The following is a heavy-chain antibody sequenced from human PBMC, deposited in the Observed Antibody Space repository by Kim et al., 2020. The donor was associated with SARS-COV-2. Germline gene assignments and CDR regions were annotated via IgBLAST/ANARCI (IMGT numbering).Heavy chain of an antibody. Sequence: SETLSLTCTVSGGSISSYYWSWIRQPPGKGLEWIAYIYYSGTTNYNPSLKSRVTISVDTSKNQFSLKLSSVTAADTAVYYCARHAPITMVRGVYWYFDLWGRGTLVTVSS. D-gene: IGHD3-10*01. CDR3: ARHAPITMVRGVYWYFDL. CDR2: IYYSGTT. CDR1: GGSISSYY. J-gene: IGHJ2*01. V-gene: IGHV4-59*08.